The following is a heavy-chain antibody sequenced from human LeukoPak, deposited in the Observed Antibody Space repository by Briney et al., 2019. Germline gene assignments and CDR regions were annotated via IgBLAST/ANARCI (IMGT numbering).Heavy chain of an antibody. CDR2: IIPIFGTA. Sequence: SVKVSCKASGGTFSSYAISWVRQAPGQGLEWMGGIIPIFGTANYAQKLQGRVTMTTDTSTSTAYMELRSLRSDDTAVYYCARAGLAYDFWSGYFGPPDCDYWGQGTLVTVSS. CDR1: GGTFSSYA. CDR3: ARAGLAYDFWSGYFGPPDCDY. D-gene: IGHD3-3*01. V-gene: IGHV1-69*05. J-gene: IGHJ4*02.